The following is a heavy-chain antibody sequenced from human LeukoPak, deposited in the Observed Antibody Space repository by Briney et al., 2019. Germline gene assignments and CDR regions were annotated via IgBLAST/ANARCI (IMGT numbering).Heavy chain of an antibody. V-gene: IGHV3-33*01. D-gene: IGHD3-22*01. J-gene: IGHJ4*02. Sequence: GGSLRLSCAASGFTFSSYGMHWVRQAPGKGLEWVAVIWYDGSNKYYADSVKGRFTISRDNSKNTLYLQMNSLRAEDTAVYYCARAQYYYDSSGYLDYWGQGTLVTVSS. CDR1: GFTFSSYG. CDR3: ARAQYYYDSSGYLDY. CDR2: IWYDGSNK.